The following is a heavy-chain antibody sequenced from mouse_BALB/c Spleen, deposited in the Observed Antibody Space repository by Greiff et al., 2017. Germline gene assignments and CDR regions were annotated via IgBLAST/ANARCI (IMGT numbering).Heavy chain of an antibody. CDR2: IWTGGGT. CDR3: VRGVGGYYYAMDY. Sequence: QVQLKESGPGLVAPSQSLSITCTVSGFSLTSYDISWIRQPPGKGLEWLGVIWTGGGTNYNSAFMSRLSISKDNSKSQVFLKMNSLQTDDTAIYYCVRGVGGYYYAMDYWGQGTSVTVSS. CDR1: GFSLTSYD. V-gene: IGHV2-9-2*01. J-gene: IGHJ4*01.